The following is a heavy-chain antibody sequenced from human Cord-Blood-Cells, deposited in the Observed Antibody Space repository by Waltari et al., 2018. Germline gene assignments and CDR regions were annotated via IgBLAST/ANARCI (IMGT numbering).Heavy chain of an antibody. V-gene: IGHV1-69*01. CDR2: IIPIFGTA. Sequence: QVQLVQSGAAVKKPGSSVKVSCKASGGAFSSDAISWVRQAPGQGLEWMGGIIPIFGTANYAQKFQGRVTITADESTSTAYMELSSLRSEDTAVYYCARFSDRTAALYYGMDVWGQGTTVTVSS. CDR1: GGAFSSDA. CDR3: ARFSDRTAALYYGMDV. D-gene: IGHD6-13*01. J-gene: IGHJ6*02.